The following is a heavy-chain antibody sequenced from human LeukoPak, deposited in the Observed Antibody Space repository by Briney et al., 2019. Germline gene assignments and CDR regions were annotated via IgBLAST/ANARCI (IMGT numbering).Heavy chain of an antibody. CDR2: IKSKTDGGTT. J-gene: IGHJ5*02. D-gene: IGHD3-10*01. CDR3: TTDALGHYYGSGSPPGVDP. V-gene: IGHV3-15*01. Sequence: GGSLRLSCAASGFTFSNAWMSWVRQAPGKGLEWVGRIKSKTDGGTTDYAAPVKGRFTISRDDSKNTLYLQMNSLKTEDTAVYYCTTDALGHYYGSGSPPGVDPWGQGTLVTVSS. CDR1: GFTFSNAW.